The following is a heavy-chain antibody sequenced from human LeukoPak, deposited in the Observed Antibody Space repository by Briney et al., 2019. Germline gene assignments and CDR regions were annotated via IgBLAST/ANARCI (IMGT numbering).Heavy chain of an antibody. D-gene: IGHD2-15*01. CDR3: ARGVGGSWFDP. J-gene: IGHJ5*02. Sequence: ASLKVSCKASGYTFIAYNIHWVRQAPGQGLEWMAWISPNSGDTNTAQKFQGRVTMTRDRSIDTAYLELSSLTSDDTAVYYCARGVGGSWFDPWGQGTLVTVSS. CDR2: ISPNSGDT. V-gene: IGHV1-2*02. CDR1: GYTFIAYN.